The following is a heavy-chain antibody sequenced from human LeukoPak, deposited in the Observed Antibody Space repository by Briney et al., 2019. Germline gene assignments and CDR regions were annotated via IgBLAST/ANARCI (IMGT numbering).Heavy chain of an antibody. V-gene: IGHV4-34*01. Sequence: SSETLSLTCAVYGGSFSGYYWSWIRQPPGKGLEWIGEINHSGSTNYNPSLKSRVTISVDTSKNQFSLKLSSVTAADTAVYYCARVAPPIAAAGRGYYFDYWGQGTLVTVSS. CDR2: INHSGST. J-gene: IGHJ4*02. D-gene: IGHD6-13*01. CDR1: GGSFSGYY. CDR3: ARVAPPIAAAGRGYYFDY.